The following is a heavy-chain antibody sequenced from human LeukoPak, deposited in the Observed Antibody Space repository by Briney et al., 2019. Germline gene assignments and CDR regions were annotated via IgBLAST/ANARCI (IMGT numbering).Heavy chain of an antibody. Sequence: SETLSLTCAVSGYSISSGYYWGWIRQPPGKGLEWIGSIYHSGSTYYNPSLESRVTISVDTSKNQFSLKLSSVTAADTAVYYCARLGSMVFDYWGQGTLVTVSS. V-gene: IGHV4-38-2*01. D-gene: IGHD2-8*01. J-gene: IGHJ4*02. CDR2: IYHSGST. CDR1: GYSISSGYY. CDR3: ARLGSMVFDY.